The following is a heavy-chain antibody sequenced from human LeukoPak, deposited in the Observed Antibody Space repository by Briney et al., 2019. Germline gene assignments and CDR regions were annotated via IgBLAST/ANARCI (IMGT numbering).Heavy chain of an antibody. J-gene: IGHJ4*02. CDR2: ISSSGSTI. V-gene: IGHV3-48*03. Sequence: GGSLRLSCAASGFTFSSYEMNWVRQAPGKGLEWVSYISSSGSTIYYADSVKGRFTISRDNAKNSLYLQMNSLRAEDTAVYYCASMASNGASSDYWGQGTLVTVSS. CDR1: GFTFSSYE. CDR3: ASMASNGASSDY. D-gene: IGHD3-10*01.